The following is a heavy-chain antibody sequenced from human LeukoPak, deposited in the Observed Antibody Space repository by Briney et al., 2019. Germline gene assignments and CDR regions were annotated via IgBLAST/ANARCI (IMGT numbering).Heavy chain of an antibody. V-gene: IGHV4-34*01. Sequence: SETLSLTCAVYGGSFSGYYWSWIRQPPGKGLEWIGEINHSGSTNYNPSLKSRVTISVDTSKNQFSLKLSSVTAADTAVYYCARDDGEARFDYWGQGTLVTVSS. CDR3: ARDDGEARFDY. CDR1: GGSFSGYY. CDR2: INHSGST. J-gene: IGHJ4*02. D-gene: IGHD3-16*01.